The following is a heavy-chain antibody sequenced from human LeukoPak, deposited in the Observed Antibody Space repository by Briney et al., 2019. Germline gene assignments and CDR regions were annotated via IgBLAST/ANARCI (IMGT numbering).Heavy chain of an antibody. V-gene: IGHV1-69*05. CDR2: IIPIFGTA. J-gene: IGHJ1*01. Sequence: SVKVSCKASGGTLSSYAISWVRQAPGQGLEWMGGIIPIFGTANYAQKFQGRVTITTDESTSTAYMELSSLRSEDTAVYYCAREGQYQLSRYFQHWGQGTLVTVSS. CDR1: GGTLSSYA. D-gene: IGHD2-2*01. CDR3: AREGQYQLSRYFQH.